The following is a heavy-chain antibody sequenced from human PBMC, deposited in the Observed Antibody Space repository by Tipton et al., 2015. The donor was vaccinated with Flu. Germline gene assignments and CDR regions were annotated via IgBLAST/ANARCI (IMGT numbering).Heavy chain of an antibody. CDR1: GGSLSSNDFY. J-gene: IGHJ4*02. V-gene: IGHV4-61*02. Sequence: TLSLTCTVSGGSLSSNDFYWSWIRQPAGKGLEWIGRIYTTGSTDYNPSLKSRVATSVDTSKSQFSLMLTSVTAADTAVYYCARGLMAPGTVGFDYWGQGTLVTVSS. D-gene: IGHD6-13*01. CDR3: ARGLMAPGTVGFDY. CDR2: IYTTGST.